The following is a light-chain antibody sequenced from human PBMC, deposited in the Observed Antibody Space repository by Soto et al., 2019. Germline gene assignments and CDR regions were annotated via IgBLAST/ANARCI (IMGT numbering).Light chain of an antibody. Sequence: QSALTQPASVSGSPGQSITISCTGTSSDVGGYNYVSWYQQHPGKAPKLMIYDVSNRPSGVSNRFSGSKSGNTASLTISGPQAEDEDDYYCSSYTSSSTRVFGGGTKLTVL. CDR2: DVS. V-gene: IGLV2-14*01. CDR1: SSDVGGYNY. J-gene: IGLJ2*01. CDR3: SSYTSSSTRV.